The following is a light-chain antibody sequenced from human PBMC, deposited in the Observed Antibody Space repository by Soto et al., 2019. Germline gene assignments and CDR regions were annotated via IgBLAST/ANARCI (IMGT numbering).Light chain of an antibody. CDR2: GAS. CDR1: QSVSSSY. J-gene: IGKJ1*01. CDR3: QQYGSSPQT. Sequence: EIVLTQSPGTLSLSPGERATLSCRASQSVSSSYLAWYQQKPGQAPRLLIYGASSRATGIPDRFSGSGPGTDCTLTISRLQPEDFAVYYCQQYGSSPQTFGQGTKVEIK. V-gene: IGKV3-20*01.